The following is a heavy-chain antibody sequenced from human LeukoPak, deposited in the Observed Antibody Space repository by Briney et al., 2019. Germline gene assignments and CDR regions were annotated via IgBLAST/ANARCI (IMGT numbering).Heavy chain of an antibody. CDR3: AKDWRRFGEFDY. D-gene: IGHD3-10*01. J-gene: IGHJ4*02. Sequence: GGSLRLSCAASGFTFSSYAMSWVRQAPGKGLEWVSAINVSGGGTYYADSVKGRFSISRDNSKNTLYLQMNSLRAEDTAVYYCAKDWRRFGEFDYWGQGTLVTVSS. CDR2: INVSGGGT. CDR1: GFTFSSYA. V-gene: IGHV3-23*01.